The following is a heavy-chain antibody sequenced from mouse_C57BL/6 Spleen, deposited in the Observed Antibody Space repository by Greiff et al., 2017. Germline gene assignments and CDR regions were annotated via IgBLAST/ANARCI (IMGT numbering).Heavy chain of an antibody. V-gene: IGHV5-16*01. CDR1: GFTFSDYY. J-gene: IGHJ1*03. Sequence: EVKLVESEGGLVQPGRSMKLSCTASGFTFSDYYMAWVRQVPEKGLEWVANINYDGSSTYYLDSLKSRFIISRDNAKNILYLQMSSLKSEDTATYYCAREDDYRYFDVWGTGTTVTVSS. D-gene: IGHD2-3*01. CDR3: AREDDYRYFDV. CDR2: INYDGSST.